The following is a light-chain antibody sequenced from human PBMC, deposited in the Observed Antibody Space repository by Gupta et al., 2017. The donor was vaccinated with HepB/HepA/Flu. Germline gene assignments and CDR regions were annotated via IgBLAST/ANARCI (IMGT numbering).Light chain of an antibody. Sequence: QSVLTQPPSVSGAPGQRVTISSPGSSSNIVAGYDVHWYQQLPGTAPKLLIYGNSNRPSGVPDRFSGSKSGTSASLAITGLQAEDEADYYCQSYDSSLSGYVVFGGGTKLTVL. V-gene: IGLV1-40*01. J-gene: IGLJ2*01. CDR1: SSNIVAGYD. CDR2: GNS. CDR3: QSYDSSLSGYVV.